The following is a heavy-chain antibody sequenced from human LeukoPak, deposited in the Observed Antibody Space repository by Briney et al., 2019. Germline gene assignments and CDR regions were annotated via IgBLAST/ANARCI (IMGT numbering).Heavy chain of an antibody. Sequence: GGPLRLSCAASGFTFGSYGMSWVRQAPGKGLEWVSFITPNADRTFYADSVEGRFTISRDNPRNTLYLQMNSLRDEDTAVYYCAIMHGYYDGSGYWVQWGQGTLVTVSS. J-gene: IGHJ1*01. V-gene: IGHV3-23*01. CDR3: AIMHGYYDGSGYWVQ. CDR2: ITPNADRT. CDR1: GFTFGSYG. D-gene: IGHD3-22*01.